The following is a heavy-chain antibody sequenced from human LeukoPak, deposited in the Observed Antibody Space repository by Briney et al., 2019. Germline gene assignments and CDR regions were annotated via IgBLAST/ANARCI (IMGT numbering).Heavy chain of an antibody. V-gene: IGHV4-34*01. CDR3: ARGWVTIFGVVIGPDY. Sequence: KPSETLSLTCAVYGESFSGYYWSWIRQPPGKGLEWIGEINHSGSTNYNPSLKSRVTISVDTSKNQFSLKLSSVTAADTAVYYCARGWVTIFGVVIGPDYWGQGTLVTVSS. J-gene: IGHJ4*02. CDR1: GESFSGYY. D-gene: IGHD3-3*01. CDR2: INHSGST.